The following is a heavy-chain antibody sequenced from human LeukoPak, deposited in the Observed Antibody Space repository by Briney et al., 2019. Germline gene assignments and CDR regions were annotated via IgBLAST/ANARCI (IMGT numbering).Heavy chain of an antibody. V-gene: IGHV4-59*01. CDR2: IYYSGST. D-gene: IGHD3-3*01. CDR3: ARGPSSGYDSIPGWFDP. J-gene: IGHJ5*02. Sequence: SETLSLTCTVSGGSISSYYWSWIRQPPGKGLEWIGYIYYSGSTNYNPSLKSRVTISVDTSKNQFSLKLSSVTAADTAVYYCARGPSSGYDSIPGWFDPWGQGTLVTVSS. CDR1: GGSISSYY.